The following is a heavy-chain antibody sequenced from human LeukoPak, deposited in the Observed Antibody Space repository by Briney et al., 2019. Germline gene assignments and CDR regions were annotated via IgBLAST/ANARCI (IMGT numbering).Heavy chain of an antibody. CDR1: GDSVSSNSAT. J-gene: IGHJ4*02. CDR2: TYYNSKWYT. CDR3: ARNYYGSGSYYTSFDY. D-gene: IGHD3-10*01. V-gene: IGHV6-1*01. Sequence: SQTLSLTCAISGDSVSSNSATWSWIRQSPSSGLEWLGRTYYNSKWYTDYASSVKGRITINPDTSENQLSLQLNSVTPEDTAVYYCARNYYGSGSYYTSFDYWGQGILVTVSS.